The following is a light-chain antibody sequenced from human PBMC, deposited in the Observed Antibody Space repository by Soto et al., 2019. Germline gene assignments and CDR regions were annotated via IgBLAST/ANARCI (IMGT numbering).Light chain of an antibody. CDR1: QSVSSGY. CDR2: DAS. J-gene: IGKJ5*01. V-gene: IGKV3-11*01. CDR3: QQRSNWPIT. Sequence: EIVLTQSPGTLSLSPGEIGTLSCRASQSVSSGYLAWYQQKPGQAPRLLIYDASNRATGIPARFSGSGSGTDFTLTISSLEPEDFAVYYCQQRSNWPITFGQGTRLEI.